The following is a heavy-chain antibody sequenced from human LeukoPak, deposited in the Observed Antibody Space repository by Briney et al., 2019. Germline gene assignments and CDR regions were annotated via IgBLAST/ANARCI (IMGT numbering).Heavy chain of an antibody. Sequence: GGSLRLSCAASGFTFSSYSMNWVRQAPGKGPEWVSSISSSSSYIYYADSVKGRFTISRDNAKNSLYLQMNSLRAEDTAVYYCARVEGVAFDIWGQGTMVTVSS. V-gene: IGHV3-21*01. CDR1: GFTFSSYS. CDR3: ARVEGVAFDI. J-gene: IGHJ3*02. CDR2: ISSSSSYI.